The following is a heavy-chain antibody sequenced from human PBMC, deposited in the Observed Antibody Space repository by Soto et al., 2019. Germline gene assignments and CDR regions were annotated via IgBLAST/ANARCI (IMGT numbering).Heavy chain of an antibody. V-gene: IGHV4-30-4*01. D-gene: IGHD6-19*01. CDR3: ARDQIEAVAGRAYYYYGMDV. CDR2: IYYSGST. CDR1: GGSISSGDYY. Sequence: SETLSLTCTVSGGSISSGDYYWSWIRQPPGKGLEWIGYIYYSGSTYYNPSLKSRVTISVDTSKNQFSLKLSSVTAADTAVYYCARDQIEAVAGRAYYYYGMDVWGQGTTVTVSS. J-gene: IGHJ6*02.